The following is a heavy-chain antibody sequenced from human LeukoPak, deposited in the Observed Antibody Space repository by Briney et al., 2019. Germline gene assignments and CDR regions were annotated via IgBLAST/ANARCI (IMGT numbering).Heavy chain of an antibody. CDR2: ISYDGSNK. D-gene: IGHD5-18*01. Sequence: GGSLRLSCAASGFTFSNYGMHWVRQAPGKGLEWVAVISYDGSNKYYGDSVKGRFTISRDNSKNTLYLQMNSLRAEDTAVYYCVRVTHSSYSYGYGHGDYWGQGTLVTVSS. CDR1: GFTFSNYG. V-gene: IGHV3-30-3*01. J-gene: IGHJ4*02. CDR3: VRVTHSSYSYGYGHGDY.